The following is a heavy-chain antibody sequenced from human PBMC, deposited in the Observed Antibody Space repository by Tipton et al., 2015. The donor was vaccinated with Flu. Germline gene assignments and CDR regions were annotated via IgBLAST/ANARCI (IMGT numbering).Heavy chain of an antibody. J-gene: IGHJ4*02. Sequence: TLSLTCSVFGDSIGSLYYWAWIRQPPGRGLEWIGNIHHSGNTYQNPSLKSRVTISVDKSKNQFSLKLTPVTAADTAVYYCASISHDYGDSDYWGQGTLVTVSS. CDR3: ASISHDYGDSDY. CDR1: GDSIGSLYY. D-gene: IGHD4-17*01. CDR2: IHHSGNT. V-gene: IGHV4-38-2*01.